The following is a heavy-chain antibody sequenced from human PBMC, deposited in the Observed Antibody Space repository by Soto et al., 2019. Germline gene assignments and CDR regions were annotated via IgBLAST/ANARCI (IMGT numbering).Heavy chain of an antibody. V-gene: IGHV3-30*18. CDR3: AKPFKGRWLHYTYYYYGMDV. Sequence: GGSLRLSCAASGFTFSSYGMHWVRQAPGKGLEWVAVISYDGSNKYYADSVKGRFPISRDNSKNTLYLQMNSLRAEDTAVYYCAKPFKGRWLHYTYYYYGMDVWGQGTTVTVSS. CDR2: ISYDGSNK. D-gene: IGHD5-12*01. CDR1: GFTFSSYG. J-gene: IGHJ6*02.